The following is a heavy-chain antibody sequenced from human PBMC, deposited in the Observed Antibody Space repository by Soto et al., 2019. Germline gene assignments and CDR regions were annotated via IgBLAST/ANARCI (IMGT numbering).Heavy chain of an antibody. V-gene: IGHV4-59*08. CDR3: ARLAYSSSSDYYYYGMDV. CDR1: GGSISSYY. J-gene: IGHJ6*02. Sequence: SETLSLTCTVSGGSISSYYWSWIRQPPGKGLEWIGYIYYSGSTNYNPSLKSRVTISVDTSKNQFSLKLSSVTAADTAVYYCARLAYSSSSDYYYYGMDVWGQGTTVTVSS. CDR2: IYYSGST. D-gene: IGHD6-6*01.